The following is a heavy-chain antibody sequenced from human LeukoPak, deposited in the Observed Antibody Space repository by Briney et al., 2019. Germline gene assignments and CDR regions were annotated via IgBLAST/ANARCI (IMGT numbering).Heavy chain of an antibody. CDR2: INHSGST. CDR3: ARLKPLLTYYYGSGSQGRNYFDY. Sequence: SETLSLTCAVYGGSFSGYYWSWIRQPPGKGLEWNGEINHSGSTNYNPSLKSRVTISVDTSKSQFSLKLSSVTAADTAVHYCARLKPLLTYYYGSGSQGRNYFDYWGQGTLVTVSS. CDR1: GGSFSGYY. V-gene: IGHV4-34*01. J-gene: IGHJ4*02. D-gene: IGHD3-10*01.